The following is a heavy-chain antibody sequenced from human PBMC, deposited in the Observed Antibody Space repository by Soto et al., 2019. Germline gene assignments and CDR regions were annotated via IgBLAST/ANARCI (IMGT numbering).Heavy chain of an antibody. CDR1: GFTFSSYA. CDR2: ISSNGGST. V-gene: IGHV3-64D*06. Sequence: PGGSLRLSCSASGFTFSSYAMHWVRQAPGKGLEYVSAISSNGGSTYYADSVKGRFTISRDNSKNTLYLQMSSLRAEDTAVYYCVRGGGIAAAYAFDIWGQGTMVTVSS. CDR3: VRGGGIAAAYAFDI. J-gene: IGHJ3*02. D-gene: IGHD6-13*01.